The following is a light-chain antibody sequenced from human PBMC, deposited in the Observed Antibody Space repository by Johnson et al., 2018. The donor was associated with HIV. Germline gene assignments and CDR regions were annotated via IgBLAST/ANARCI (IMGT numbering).Light chain of an antibody. CDR2: ENN. Sequence: QSVLTQPPSVSAAPGQKVTISCSGSSSNIGNNYLSWYQQLPGTAPKLLIYENNKRPSGSPDRFSGSKSGTSATLGITGLQTGDEADYYCGTWDSSLNAYVFGAATKVAVL. CDR1: SSNIGNNY. J-gene: IGLJ1*01. CDR3: GTWDSSLNAYV. V-gene: IGLV1-51*02.